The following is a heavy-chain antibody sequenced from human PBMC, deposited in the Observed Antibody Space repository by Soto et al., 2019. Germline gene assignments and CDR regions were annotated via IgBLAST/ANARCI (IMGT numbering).Heavy chain of an antibody. CDR1: GGSISSGGYY. Sequence: SETLSLTCTVSGGSISSGGYYWSWIRQHPGKGLEWIGYIYYSGSTYYNPSLKSRVTISVDTSKNQFSLKLSSVTAADTAVYYCARALRGLQNLLIDYWGQGTLVTVSS. CDR3: ARALRGLQNLLIDY. D-gene: IGHD3-16*01. V-gene: IGHV4-31*03. CDR2: IYYSGST. J-gene: IGHJ4*02.